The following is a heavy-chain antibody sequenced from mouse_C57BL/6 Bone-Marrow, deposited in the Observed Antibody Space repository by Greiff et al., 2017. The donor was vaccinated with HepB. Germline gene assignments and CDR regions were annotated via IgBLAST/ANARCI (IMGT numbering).Heavy chain of an antibody. CDR1: GFNIKDYY. CDR2: IDPEDGET. J-gene: IGHJ4*01. CDR3: ATVPIYYGYDEEGYYAMDY. Sequence: VQLQQSGAELVKPGASVKLSCIASGFNIKDYYMHWVKQRTEQGLEWIGRIDPEDGETKYAPKFQGKATITADTSSNTAYLQLSSLTSEDTAVYYCATVPIYYGYDEEGYYAMDYWGQGTSVTVSS. V-gene: IGHV14-2*01. D-gene: IGHD2-2*01.